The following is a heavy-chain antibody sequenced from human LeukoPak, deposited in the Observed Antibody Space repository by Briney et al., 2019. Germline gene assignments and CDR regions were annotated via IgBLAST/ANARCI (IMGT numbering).Heavy chain of an antibody. CDR1: GFTFSSYA. V-gene: IGHV3-30-3*02. Sequence: GRSLRLSCAASGFTFSSYAMHWVRQAPGKGLEWVAVISYDGSNKYHADSVKGRSTISRDNSKNTLYLQMNSLRAEDTAVYYCAKQSSRLYYYDSSGYYGYWGQGTLVTVSS. CDR3: AKQSSRLYYYDSSGYYGY. J-gene: IGHJ4*02. D-gene: IGHD3-22*01. CDR2: ISYDGSNK.